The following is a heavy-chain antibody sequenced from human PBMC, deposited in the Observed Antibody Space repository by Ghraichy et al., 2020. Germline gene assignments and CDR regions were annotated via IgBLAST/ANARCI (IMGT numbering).Heavy chain of an antibody. V-gene: IGHV6-1*01. D-gene: IGHD1-26*01. J-gene: IGHJ4*02. CDR2: IYYRSKWYQ. CDR1: GDSVSSNSAA. Sequence: SQTLSLTSAISGDSVSSNSAAWNWIRQSPSRGLEWLGRIYYRSKWYQGYAVSVKSRITINPDTSKNQFSLQLNSVTPEDTAVYYCARWERSVFDYWVQGTLVTVSS. CDR3: ARWERSVFDY.